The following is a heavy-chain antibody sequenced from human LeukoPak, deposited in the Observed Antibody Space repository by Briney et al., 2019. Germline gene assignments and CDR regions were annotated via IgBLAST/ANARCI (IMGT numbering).Heavy chain of an antibody. V-gene: IGHV4-38-2*02. J-gene: IGHJ4*02. CDR1: GYSISSGYY. Sequence: SETLSLTCTVSGYSISSGYYWGWIRQPPGKGLEWIGSIYHSGSTYYNPSLKSRVTISVDTSKNQFSLKLSSVTAADTAVYYCARYYYDSSGYYQYYFDYWGQGTLVTVSS. CDR2: IYHSGST. D-gene: IGHD3-22*01. CDR3: ARYYYDSSGYYQYYFDY.